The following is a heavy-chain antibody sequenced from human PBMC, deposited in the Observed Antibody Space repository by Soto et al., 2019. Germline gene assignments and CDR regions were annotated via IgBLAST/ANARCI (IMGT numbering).Heavy chain of an antibody. V-gene: IGHV3-66*04. CDR2: IYSGGST. D-gene: IGHD6-6*01. Sequence: EVQLVESGGGLVQPGGSLRLSCAASGFTVSSNYMSWVRQAPGKGLEWVSVIYSGGSTYYADSVKGRFTISRDNSKNTLYLQMNSLRAEDTAVYYCARRASIADPLYYYYMDVWGKGTTVTVSS. CDR3: ARRASIADPLYYYYMDV. CDR1: GFTVSSNY. J-gene: IGHJ6*03.